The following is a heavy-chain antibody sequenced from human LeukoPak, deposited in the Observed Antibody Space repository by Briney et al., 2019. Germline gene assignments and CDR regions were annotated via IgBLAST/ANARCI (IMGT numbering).Heavy chain of an antibody. D-gene: IGHD6-19*01. V-gene: IGHV3-30-3*01. Sequence: GGSLRLSCAASGFTFSNYAMHWVRQAPGKGLEWVAFISYDGSNKYYVDSVKGRFTISRDNSKNTLYLQMNSLRAEDTAVYYCASAYSSAWSSDYWGQGTLVTVSS. CDR2: ISYDGSNK. J-gene: IGHJ4*02. CDR1: GFTFSNYA. CDR3: ASAYSSAWSSDY.